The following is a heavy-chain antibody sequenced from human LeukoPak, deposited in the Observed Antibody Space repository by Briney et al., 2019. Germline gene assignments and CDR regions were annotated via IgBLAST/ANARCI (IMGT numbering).Heavy chain of an antibody. CDR2: IYYSGST. V-gene: IGHV4-39*07. D-gene: IGHD2-15*01. Sequence: PSETLSLTCTVSGGSISSSSYYWGWIRQPPGKGLEWIGSIYYSGSTYYNPSLKSRVTISVDTSKNQFSLKLSSVTAADTAVYYCARDQTYCSGGSCNLPFFDYWGQGTLVTVSS. J-gene: IGHJ4*02. CDR3: ARDQTYCSGGSCNLPFFDY. CDR1: GGSISSSSYY.